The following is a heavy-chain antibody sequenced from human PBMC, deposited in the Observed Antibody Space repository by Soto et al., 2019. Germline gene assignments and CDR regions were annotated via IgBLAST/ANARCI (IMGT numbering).Heavy chain of an antibody. V-gene: IGHV1-18*01. CDR2: ISAYNGNT. Sequence: ASVKVSCKASGYTFTSDGISGVRQAPGQGLEWMGWISAYNGNTNYAQKLQGRVTMTTDTSTSTAYMELRSLRSDDTAVYYCARNFIAAAVNWFDPWGQGTLVTVSS. CDR1: GYTFTSDG. D-gene: IGHD6-13*01. CDR3: ARNFIAAAVNWFDP. J-gene: IGHJ5*02.